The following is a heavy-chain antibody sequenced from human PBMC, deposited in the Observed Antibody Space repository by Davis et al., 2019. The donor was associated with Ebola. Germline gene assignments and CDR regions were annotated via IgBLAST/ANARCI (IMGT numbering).Heavy chain of an antibody. CDR2: ISSSSYI. V-gene: IGHV3-21*01. CDR3: ALLGGSPNFDY. Sequence: GESLKISCAASGFTFSSYSMNWVRQAPGKGLEWVSSISSSSYIYYADSVKGRFTISRDNAKNSLYLQMNSLRAEDTAVYYCALLGGSPNFDYWGQGTLVTVSS. D-gene: IGHD3-10*01. CDR1: GFTFSSYS. J-gene: IGHJ4*02.